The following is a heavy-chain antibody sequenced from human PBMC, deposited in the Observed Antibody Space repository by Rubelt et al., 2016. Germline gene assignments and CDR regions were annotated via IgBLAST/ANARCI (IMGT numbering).Heavy chain of an antibody. D-gene: IGHD7-27*01. CDR2: INSDGSST. Sequence: GKGLVWVSRINSDGSSTSYADSVKGRFTISRDNAKDTLYLQMNSLRAEDTAIYYCASMNWDPGALWGQGTLVTVSS. CDR3: ASMNWDPGAL. J-gene: IGHJ4*02. V-gene: IGHV3-74*01.